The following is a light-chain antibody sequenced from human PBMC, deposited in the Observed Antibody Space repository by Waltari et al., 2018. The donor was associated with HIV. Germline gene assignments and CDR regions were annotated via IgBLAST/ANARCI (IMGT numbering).Light chain of an antibody. CDR2: GAS. J-gene: IGKJ1*01. V-gene: IGKV1-8*01. Sequence: AIQMTQSPSSFSASTGDRVTITCRASQAIGTSLAWYQQKSGKAPNLLIYGASTLQNGVPSRFSGSGSGTDFTLTISCLQSEDFATYYCHYYGTPFHPFGQGTKV. CDR1: QAIGTS. CDR3: HYYGTPFHP.